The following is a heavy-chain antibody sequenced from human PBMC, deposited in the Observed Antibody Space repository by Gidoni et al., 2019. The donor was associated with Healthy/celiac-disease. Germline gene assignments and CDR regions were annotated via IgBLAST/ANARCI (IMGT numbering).Heavy chain of an antibody. CDR2: ISYEGSNK. Sequence: QVQLVESGGGVVQPGRSLRLSCAASGFTFSSYAMHWVRQAPGKGLEWVAVISYEGSNKYYADSVKGRFTISRDNSKNTLYLQMNSLRAEDTAVYYCARDFSVTIFGVVTKNWFDPWGQGTLVTVSS. V-gene: IGHV3-30-3*01. CDR3: ARDFSVTIFGVVTKNWFDP. CDR1: GFTFSSYA. J-gene: IGHJ5*02. D-gene: IGHD3-3*01.